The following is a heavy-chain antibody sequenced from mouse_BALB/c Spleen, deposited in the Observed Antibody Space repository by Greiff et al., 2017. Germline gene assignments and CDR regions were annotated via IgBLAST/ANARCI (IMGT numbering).Heavy chain of an antibody. J-gene: IGHJ1*01. CDR1: GFSLTSYG. Sequence: VKLVESGPGLVAPSQSLSITCTVSGFSLTSYGVHWVRQPPGKGLEWLGVIWAGGSTNYNSALMSRLSISKDNSKSQVFLKMSSLQTDDTAMYYCARGSNDGYWYFDVWGAGTTVTVSS. V-gene: IGHV2-9*02. CDR2: IWAGGST. D-gene: IGHD2-12*01. CDR3: ARGSNDGYWYFDV.